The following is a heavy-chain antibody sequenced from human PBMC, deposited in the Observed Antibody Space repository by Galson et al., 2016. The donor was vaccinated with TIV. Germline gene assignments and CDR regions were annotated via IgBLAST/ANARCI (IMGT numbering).Heavy chain of an antibody. CDR3: AREQNYALDV. D-gene: IGHD1-7*01. CDR1: GFIFSDYA. Sequence: SLRLSCAASGFIFSDYAMNWARQTPGKGLEWISYISRSGGNSFYAESVKGRFTVSRDSLDKSVFLQMNSLRDEDTAVYLCAREQNYALDVWGPGTMVTVSS. CDR2: ISRSGGNS. V-gene: IGHV3-48*02. J-gene: IGHJ6*02.